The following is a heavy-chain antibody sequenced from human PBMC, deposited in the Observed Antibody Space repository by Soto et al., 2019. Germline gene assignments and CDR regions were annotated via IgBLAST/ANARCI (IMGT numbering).Heavy chain of an antibody. Sequence: PGGSLRLSCAVSGFSFGNYWMSWVRQAPGKGLEWLASIKEDGSERYYLDSVKGRFTISRGNAKDSLSLQMNSLRGEDTASYYCARDVGPVTIFGEALSGYFDFWGQGTLVTVSS. CDR1: GFSFGNYW. CDR2: IKEDGSER. CDR3: ARDVGPVTIFGEALSGYFDF. D-gene: IGHD3-3*01. J-gene: IGHJ4*02. V-gene: IGHV3-7*03.